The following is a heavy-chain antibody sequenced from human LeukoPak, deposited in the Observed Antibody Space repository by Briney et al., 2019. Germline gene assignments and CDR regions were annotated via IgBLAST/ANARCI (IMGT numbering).Heavy chain of an antibody. CDR1: GGTFSSYA. J-gene: IGHJ6*03. CDR2: IIPIFGTA. Sequence: SVKVSCKASGGTFSSYAISWVRQAPGQGLEWMGGIIPIFGTANYAQKFQGRVTITADESTSTAYMELSSLRSEDTAVYYCARDIFQAGDIVVVPAALKTDYYYYYMDVWGKGTTVTVSS. V-gene: IGHV1-69*13. CDR3: ARDIFQAGDIVVVPAALKTDYYYYYMDV. D-gene: IGHD2-2*01.